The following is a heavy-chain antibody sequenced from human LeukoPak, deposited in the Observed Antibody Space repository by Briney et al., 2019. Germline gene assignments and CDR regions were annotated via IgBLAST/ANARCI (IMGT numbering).Heavy chain of an antibody. Sequence: ASVKVSCKASGYTFSNYGISWVRQAPGLGLEWMGWTSYNGNTNYAQKFQDRVTMTTDTSTTTAYMELRSLESDDTAVYYCARHNVSGLQALGYWGQGTLVTVSS. CDR2: TSYNGNT. D-gene: IGHD6-19*01. CDR1: GYTFSNYG. J-gene: IGHJ4*02. CDR3: ARHNVSGLQALGY. V-gene: IGHV1-18*04.